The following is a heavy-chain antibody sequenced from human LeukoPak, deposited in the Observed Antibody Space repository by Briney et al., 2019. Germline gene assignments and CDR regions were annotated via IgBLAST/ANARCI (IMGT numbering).Heavy chain of an antibody. CDR2: INPNSGGT. CDR1: GYTFTGYY. J-gene: IGHJ4*02. V-gene: IGHV1-2*02. D-gene: IGHD3-10*01. Sequence: GASVKVSCKASGYTFTGYYIHWVRQAPGQGLEWMGWINPNSGGTNYAQKFQGRVTMTRDTSISTAYMELSKLTSDDTAVYYCARDLYYYASGSYARPYYFDYWGQGTLVTVSS. CDR3: ARDLYYYASGSYARPYYFDY.